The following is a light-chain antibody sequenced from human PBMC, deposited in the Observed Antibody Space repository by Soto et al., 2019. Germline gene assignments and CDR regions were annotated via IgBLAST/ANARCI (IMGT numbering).Light chain of an antibody. CDR3: QQSYSTPPIT. J-gene: IGKJ5*01. Sequence: PMTQSPSSVSSSVGCGFTIFCRASQTLSNYLTWFQQKPGKAPKFLIYDVSTLESGVPSRFSGSGSGTEFTLTISSLQPEDFATYYCQQSYSTPPITFGQGTRLE. CDR2: DVS. CDR1: QTLSNY. V-gene: IGKV1-39*01.